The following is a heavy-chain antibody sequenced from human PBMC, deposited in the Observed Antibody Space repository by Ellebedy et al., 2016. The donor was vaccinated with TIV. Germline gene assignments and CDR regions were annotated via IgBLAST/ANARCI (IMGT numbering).Heavy chain of an antibody. CDR1: GFTFSSSA. Sequence: GEPLKISXAASGFTFSSSAMHWVRQAPGKGLEWVASMSSDGRYKYYAGSVKGRFTISRDNSENTLYLRMDSLRGDDTAVYYCTREEGPTHFDYWGQGTLVTVSS. V-gene: IGHV3-30*04. CDR2: MSSDGRYK. D-gene: IGHD1-26*01. J-gene: IGHJ4*02. CDR3: TREEGPTHFDY.